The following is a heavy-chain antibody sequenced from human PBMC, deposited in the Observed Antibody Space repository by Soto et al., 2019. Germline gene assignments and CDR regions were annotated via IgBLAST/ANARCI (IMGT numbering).Heavy chain of an antibody. CDR1: GDTFSFYS. CDR2: VNPILSMS. V-gene: IGHV1-69*04. CDR3: ATSYGSGYRAFDY. D-gene: IGHD3-10*01. Sequence: QVQLVQSGAEVKRPGSSVKVSCKASGDTFSFYSINWVRQAPGLGLEWMGRVNPILSMSNYAQRFQGRVTMSADKSKSTAYMDLSGLSSEDTAMYYCATSYGSGYRAFDYWGQGALVTVSS. J-gene: IGHJ4*02.